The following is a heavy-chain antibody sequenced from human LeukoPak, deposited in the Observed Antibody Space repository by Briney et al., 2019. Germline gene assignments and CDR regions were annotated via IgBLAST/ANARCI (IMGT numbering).Heavy chain of an antibody. J-gene: IGHJ4*02. CDR2: INPNSGGT. CDR1: GYTFTGYY. V-gene: IGHV1-2*02. D-gene: IGHD6-13*01. CDR3: ARGASAAGRLFDY. Sequence: GASVKVSCKASGYTFTGYYMHWVRQAPGQGLEWMGWINPNSGGTNYAQKFQGRVTMTGDTSISTAYMELSRLRSDDTAVYYCARGASAAGRLFDYWGQGTLVTVSS.